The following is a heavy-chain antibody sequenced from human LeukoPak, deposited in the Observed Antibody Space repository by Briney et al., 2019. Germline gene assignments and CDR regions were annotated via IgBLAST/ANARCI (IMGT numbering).Heavy chain of an antibody. J-gene: IGHJ4*02. CDR3: ARAIPRFDILTGYYTPGYFDY. Sequence: PSETLSLTCTVSGGSISSSSYYWGWIRQPPGKGLEWIGSIYYSGSTYYNPSLKSRVTISVDTSKNQFSLKLSSVTAADTAVYYCARAIPRFDILTGYYTPGYFDYWGQGTLVTVSS. V-gene: IGHV4-39*07. D-gene: IGHD3-9*01. CDR1: GGSISSSSYY. CDR2: IYYSGST.